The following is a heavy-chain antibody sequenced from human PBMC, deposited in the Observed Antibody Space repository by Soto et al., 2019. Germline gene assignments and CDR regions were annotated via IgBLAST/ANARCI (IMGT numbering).Heavy chain of an antibody. CDR3: VQGGWLDD. J-gene: IGHJ5*02. V-gene: IGHV3-23*01. Sequence: EVQLLESGGGLIQPGGSLRLSCAASGFPFSTYEMTWARQSPGKGLEWVAFITSSGGPTYYADSVRGRFTIPRDNSKNTLYRQMDSLRVEDTARYYCVQGGWLDDWGQGTLVTGSS. CDR2: ITSSGGPT. CDR1: GFPFSTYE.